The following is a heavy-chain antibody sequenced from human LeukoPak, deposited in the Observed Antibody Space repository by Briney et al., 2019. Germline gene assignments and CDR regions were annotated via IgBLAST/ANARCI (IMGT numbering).Heavy chain of an antibody. V-gene: IGHV4-34*01. J-gene: IGHJ4*02. CDR1: GGSFSGYY. CDR3: ARTSLLYDSSGYLDF. Sequence: SETLSLTCAVYGGSFSGYYWSWIRQPPGKGLEWIGEINHSGSTNYNPSLKSRVTISVDTSKNQFSLKLSSVTAADTAVYYCARTSLLYDSSGYLDFWGQGTPVTVSS. D-gene: IGHD3-22*01. CDR2: INHSGST.